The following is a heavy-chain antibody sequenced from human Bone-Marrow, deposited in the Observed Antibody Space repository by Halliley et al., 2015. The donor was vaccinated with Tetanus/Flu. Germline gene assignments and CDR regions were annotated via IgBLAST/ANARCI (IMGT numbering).Heavy chain of an antibody. V-gene: IGHV2-70*04. CDR3: ARDYGDYGRWVGP. CDR2: IDWNDAK. Sequence: LVKPTQTLTLTCTFSGFSLSTNGMRVSWIRQPPGKALEWLARIDWNDAKFYSTSLKTRLAISKDTSESQVVLTRTNMDPVDTATYYCARDYGDYGRWVGPWGRGTLVTVSS. D-gene: IGHD4-17*01. J-gene: IGHJ5*02. CDR1: GFSLSTNGMR.